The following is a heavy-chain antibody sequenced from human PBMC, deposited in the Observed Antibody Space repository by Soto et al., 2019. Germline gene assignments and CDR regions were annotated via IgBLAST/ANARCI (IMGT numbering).Heavy chain of an antibody. CDR3: AKSPYLWFGELFLFDY. CDR2: IYYSGST. J-gene: IGHJ4*02. V-gene: IGHV4-39*01. D-gene: IGHD3-10*01. Sequence: SETLSLTCTVSGGSISSSSYYWGWIRQPPGKGLEWIGSIYYSGSTYYNPSLKSRVTISVDTSKNQFSLKLSSVTAADTAVYYCAKSPYLWFGELFLFDYWGQGTPVTVSS. CDR1: GGSISSSSYY.